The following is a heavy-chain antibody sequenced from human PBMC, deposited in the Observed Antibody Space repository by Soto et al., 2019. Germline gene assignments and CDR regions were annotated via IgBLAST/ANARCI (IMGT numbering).Heavy chain of an antibody. CDR2: IDYDGTTT. J-gene: IGHJ1*01. CDR3: TRGPRASSGGTGAY. D-gene: IGHD2-2*01. Sequence: EVQLVESGGGLVQPGGSLRLSCAASGFSFDSYWMHWVRQAPGQGPMGVSRIDYDGTTTNYADSVKGRFTISRDNAKSTLYLQMNSLRPEDTAVYYCTRGPRASSGGTGAYWGKGTLVTVSS. CDR1: GFSFDSYW. V-gene: IGHV3-74*01.